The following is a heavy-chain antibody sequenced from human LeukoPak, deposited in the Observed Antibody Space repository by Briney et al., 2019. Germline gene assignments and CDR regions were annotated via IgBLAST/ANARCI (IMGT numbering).Heavy chain of an antibody. CDR3: ARDGEKQWLGPFDY. Sequence: GSLRLSCAASGFTFSSYAMHWVRQAPGKGLEWVAVISYDGSNKYYADSVKGRFTISRDNSKNTLYLQMNSLRAEDTAVYYCARDGEKQWLGPFDYWGQGTLVTVYS. V-gene: IGHV3-30*04. CDR1: GFTFSSYA. D-gene: IGHD6-19*01. CDR2: ISYDGSNK. J-gene: IGHJ4*02.